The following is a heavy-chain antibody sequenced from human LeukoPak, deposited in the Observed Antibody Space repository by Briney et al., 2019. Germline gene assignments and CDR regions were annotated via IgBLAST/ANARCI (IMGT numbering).Heavy chain of an antibody. J-gene: IGHJ4*02. CDR1: GFTFSTYA. CDR3: AKNIAAPTTPFDY. V-gene: IGHV3-23*01. Sequence: GGSLRLSCAASGFTFSTYAMNWVRQAPGKGLEWVSGISGSGGTTYYADSVKGRFTISRDNSKNTLYLQMNYLRAEDTALYYCAKNIAAPTTPFDYLGQGTLVTGSS. D-gene: IGHD6-13*01. CDR2: ISGSGGTT.